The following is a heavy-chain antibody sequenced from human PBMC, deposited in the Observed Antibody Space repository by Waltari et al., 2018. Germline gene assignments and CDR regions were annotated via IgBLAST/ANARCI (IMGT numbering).Heavy chain of an antibody. J-gene: IGHJ5*02. CDR3: ARAFGGVISWFDP. Sequence: QVQLQESGPGLVKPSQTLSLTCTVSGGSISSGDYYWSWIRQPPGKGLEWIGYIYYSGSTYYNPSHKSRVTISVDTSKNQFSLKLSSVTAADTAVYYCARAFGGVISWFDPWGQGTLVTVSS. CDR2: IYYSGST. CDR1: GGSISSGDYY. D-gene: IGHD3-16*02. V-gene: IGHV4-30-4*08.